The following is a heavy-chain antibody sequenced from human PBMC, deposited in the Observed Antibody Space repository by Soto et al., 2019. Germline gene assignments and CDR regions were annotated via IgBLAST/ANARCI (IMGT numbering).Heavy chain of an antibody. CDR3: AKVLTGYYYYFEY. V-gene: IGHV3-23*01. D-gene: IGHD3-9*01. CDR1: GFTFSSYA. CDR2: VGGSGEYT. Sequence: PGGSLRLSCAASGFTFSSYAMIWVRQAPGKGLEWVSGVGGSGEYTYYADSVKGRFTISRDNSKNTVYLQITSLRAEATAVYYCAKVLTGYYYYFEYWGQGTLVTVSS. J-gene: IGHJ4*02.